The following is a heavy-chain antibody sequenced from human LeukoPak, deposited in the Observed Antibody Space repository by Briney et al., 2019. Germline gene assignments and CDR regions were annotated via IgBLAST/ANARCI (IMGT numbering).Heavy chain of an antibody. CDR1: GYSISSGYY. V-gene: IGHV4-38-2*02. J-gene: IGHJ3*02. CDR2: IYHSGST. D-gene: IGHD3-22*01. Sequence: PSETLSLTCTVSGYSISSGYYWGWIRQPPGKGLEWIGSIYHSGSTYYNPSLKSRVTISVDTSKNQFSLKLSSVTAADTAVYYCARVGYDSRGSGAFDIWGQGTMVTVSS. CDR3: ARVGYDSRGSGAFDI.